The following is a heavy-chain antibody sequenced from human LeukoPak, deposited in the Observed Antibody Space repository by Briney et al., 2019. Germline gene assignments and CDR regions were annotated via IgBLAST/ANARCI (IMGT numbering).Heavy chain of an antibody. J-gene: IGHJ5*02. V-gene: IGHV4-39*07. CDR3: ARVLIWFGQLQNWFDP. CDR2: IYHTGPT. CDR1: GGSMTNNTFY. Sequence: SETLSLTCTVSGGSMTNNTFYWGWIRQPPGKGLEWIGSIYHTGPTYYNPSLKSRATISVDTSKNQFSLKLSSVTAADTAVYYCARVLIWFGQLQNWFDPWGPGTLVTVSS. D-gene: IGHD3-10*01.